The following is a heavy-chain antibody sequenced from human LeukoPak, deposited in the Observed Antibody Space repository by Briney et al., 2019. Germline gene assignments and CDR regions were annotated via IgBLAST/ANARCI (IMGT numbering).Heavy chain of an antibody. V-gene: IGHV5-51*01. J-gene: IGHJ5*02. CDR1: GYSYTSYW. D-gene: IGHD7-27*01. CDR2: IYPGDSDT. Sequence: GESLKISCKGSGYSYTSYWIGWVRQMPGKGLEWMGIIYPGDSDTRYSPSFQGQVTLSADKSSSTAYLQWSSLKASDSATYYCARLWGLSNWFDPWGQGTLVTVSS. CDR3: ARLWGLSNWFDP.